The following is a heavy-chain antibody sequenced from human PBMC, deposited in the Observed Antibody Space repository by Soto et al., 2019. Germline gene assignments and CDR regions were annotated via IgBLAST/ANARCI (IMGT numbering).Heavy chain of an antibody. CDR3: ARDVGYSGYGRLAY. D-gene: IGHD5-12*01. CDR1: GYIFTSYA. V-gene: IGHV1-3*05. CDR2: INAGNGNT. Sequence: QVQLVQSGAEEKKPGASVKVSCKASGYIFTSYAMHWVRQAPGQRLEWMGWINAGNGNTKYSQKFQGRVTITRDTSARTAYMELSSLRSEDTAVYYWARDVGYSGYGRLAYWGQGTLVTVSS. J-gene: IGHJ4*02.